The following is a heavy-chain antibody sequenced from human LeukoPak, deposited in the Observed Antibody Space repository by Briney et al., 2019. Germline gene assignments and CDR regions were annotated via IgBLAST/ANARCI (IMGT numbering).Heavy chain of an antibody. CDR2: ISTSGNYI. D-gene: IGHD3-16*02. J-gene: IGHJ4*02. V-gene: IGHV3-21*01. CDR1: GFTFSHYN. CDR3: ARDSSRYFFDY. Sequence: PGGSLRLSCAASGFTFSHYNMNWVRQAPAKGLEWVSSISTSGNYIYYADSVRGRFTISRDNAKNSLYLQMNSLRAEDTAAYYCARDSSRYFFDYWGQGTLVTVSS.